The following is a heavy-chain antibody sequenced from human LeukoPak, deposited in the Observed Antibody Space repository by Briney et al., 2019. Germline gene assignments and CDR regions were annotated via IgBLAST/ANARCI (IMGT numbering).Heavy chain of an antibody. CDR1: GFTFSSYG. CDR2: ISGSGGST. V-gene: IGHV3-23*01. Sequence: GGSLRLSCAASGFTFSSYGMSWVRQAPGKGLEWVSAISGSGGSTYYADSVKGRFTISRDNSKNTLYLQMNSLRAEDTAVYYCARDPGSGYEEHFDYWGQGTLVTVSS. J-gene: IGHJ4*02. D-gene: IGHD5-12*01. CDR3: ARDPGSGYEEHFDY.